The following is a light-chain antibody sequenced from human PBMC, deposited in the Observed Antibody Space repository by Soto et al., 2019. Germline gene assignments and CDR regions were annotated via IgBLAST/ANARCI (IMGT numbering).Light chain of an antibody. J-gene: IGKJ1*01. CDR1: QTVSSNF. CDR3: LQHNTFPRT. CDR2: GAS. V-gene: IGKV3-20*01. Sequence: IVLTQSPGTLSLSPGERATLSCRASQTVSSNFLAWYQEKPGQGPRLLIYGASTRATGIPDRFSGSGSGTDFTLTISRLDPEDFATYYCLQHNTFPRTFGQGTKVEIK.